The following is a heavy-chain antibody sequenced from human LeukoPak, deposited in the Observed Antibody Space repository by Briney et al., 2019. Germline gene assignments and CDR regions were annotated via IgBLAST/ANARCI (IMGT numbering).Heavy chain of an antibody. D-gene: IGHD5/OR15-5a*01. CDR2: ISSSSSYI. Sequence: PGGSLRLSCAASGFTFSSYSMNWVRQAPGKGLEWVSSISSSSSYIYYADSVKGRFTISRDNSKNTLYLQVNSLRADDTAVYYCAKAAVYHDSRPDSWGQGTLVTVSS. CDR1: GFTFSSYS. J-gene: IGHJ4*02. V-gene: IGHV3-21*04. CDR3: AKAAVYHDSRPDS.